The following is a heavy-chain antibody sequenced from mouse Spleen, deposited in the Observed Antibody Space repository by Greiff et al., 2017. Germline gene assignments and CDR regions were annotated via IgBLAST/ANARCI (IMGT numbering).Heavy chain of an antibody. CDR1: GYAFSSYW. D-gene: IGHD2-1*01. CDR2: IYPGDGDT. V-gene: IGHV1-80*01. Sequence: VHLVESGAELVKPGASVKISCKASGYAFSSYWMNWVKQRPGKGLEWIGQIYPGDGDTNYNGKFKDKATLTADKSSSTAYMQLSSLTSEDSAVYFCARNGNYWYFDVWGAGTTVTVSS. CDR3: ARNGNYWYFDV. J-gene: IGHJ1*01.